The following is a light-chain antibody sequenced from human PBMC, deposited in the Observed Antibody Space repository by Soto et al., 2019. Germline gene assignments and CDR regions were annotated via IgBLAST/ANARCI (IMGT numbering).Light chain of an antibody. CDR2: GTF. J-gene: IGKJ1*01. CDR1: QAIRTD. V-gene: IGKV1-6*01. CDR3: LQDYSYPRT. Sequence: AIQMTQSPSSLSASVGDRVTITCRASQAIRTDLGWYQQRPGKAPKLLIYGTFNLQGGIPSRFSGSGSGTDSTLSINSLQTEDFAPYYCLQDYSYPRTFGKGTKVDIK.